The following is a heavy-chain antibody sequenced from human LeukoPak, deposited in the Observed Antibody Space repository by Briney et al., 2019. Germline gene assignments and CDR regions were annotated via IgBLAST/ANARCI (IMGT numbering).Heavy chain of an antibody. CDR3: ARGKPVYFYGPGSYLASPFDS. J-gene: IGHJ4*02. CDR2: ISTYNGNT. Sequence: GASVKVSCRASGYTFTSYGISWVRQAPGQGLEWMGWISTYNGNTNYAQMLQGRITMITDTSTSTAYMELRSLRSDDTAVYYCARGKPVYFYGPGSYLASPFDSWGQGTLVTVSS. V-gene: IGHV1-18*01. D-gene: IGHD3-10*01. CDR1: GYTFTSYG.